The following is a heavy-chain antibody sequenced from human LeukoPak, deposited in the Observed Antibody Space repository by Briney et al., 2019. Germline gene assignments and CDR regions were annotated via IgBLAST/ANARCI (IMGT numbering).Heavy chain of an antibody. CDR3: ARGNHYGSGSYYNPYYYYYMDV. CDR2: IYYSGST. Sequence: PSETLSLTCTVSGGSISSYYWSWIRQPPGKGLEWIGYIYYSGSTNYNPSLKSRVTMSVDTSKKQFSLKLSSVTAADTAVYYCARGNHYGSGSYYNPYYYYYMDVWGKGTTVAISS. D-gene: IGHD3-10*01. V-gene: IGHV4-59*01. CDR1: GGSISSYY. J-gene: IGHJ6*03.